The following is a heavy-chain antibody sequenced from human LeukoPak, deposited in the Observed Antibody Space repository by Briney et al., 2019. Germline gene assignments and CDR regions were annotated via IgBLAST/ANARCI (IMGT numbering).Heavy chain of an antibody. J-gene: IGHJ4*02. CDR2: INPNSGGT. CDR3: ARDRSWAITFGGVIEIFDY. V-gene: IGHV1-2*02. CDR1: GYTFTGYY. D-gene: IGHD3-16*02. Sequence: GASVKVSCKASGYTFTGYYMHWVRQAPGQGLEWMGWINPNSGGTNYAQKFQGRVTMTRDTSISTAYMELSRLRSDDTAVYYCARDRSWAITFGGVIEIFDYWGQGTLVTVSS.